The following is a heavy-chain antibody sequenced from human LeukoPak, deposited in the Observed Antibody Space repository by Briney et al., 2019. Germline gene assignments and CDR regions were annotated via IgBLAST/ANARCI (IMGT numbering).Heavy chain of an antibody. CDR3: ARVSHDSSGYYFDAFDI. J-gene: IGHJ3*02. D-gene: IGHD3-22*01. V-gene: IGHV4-31*03. Sequence: PSETLSLTCTVSGGSISSGGYYWSWIRQHPGKGLEWIGYIYYSGSTYYNPSLKSRVTISVDTSKNQFSLKLSSVTAADTAVYYCARVSHDSSGYYFDAFDIWGQGTMVTVSS. CDR1: GGSISSGGYY. CDR2: IYYSGST.